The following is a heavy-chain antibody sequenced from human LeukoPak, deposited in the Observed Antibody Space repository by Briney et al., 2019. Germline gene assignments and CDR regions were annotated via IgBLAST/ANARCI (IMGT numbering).Heavy chain of an antibody. CDR2: INPNSGGT. CDR1: GFTFAGSY. J-gene: IGHJ1*01. Sequence: ASVKVSCKASGFTFAGSYMHWVRQAPGQGLEWMGWINPNSGGTNYAQKFQGRVTMTRDTSISTAYMELSRLRSDDTAVYYCAREDYGDYSVYFQHWGQGTLVTVSS. D-gene: IGHD4-17*01. CDR3: AREDYGDYSVYFQH. V-gene: IGHV1-2*02.